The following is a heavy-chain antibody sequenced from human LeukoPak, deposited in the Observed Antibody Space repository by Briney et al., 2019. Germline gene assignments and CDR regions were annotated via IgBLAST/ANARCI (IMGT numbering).Heavy chain of an antibody. CDR3: AKVRSSQSLGTPYLDY. Sequence: GGSLRLSCVASGFTFNAYSMNWARQAPGKGLEWISYIRSRDGIVSYADSVKGRFTISTDTAKSSLFLQMNSLRTEDTALYYCAKVRSSQSLGTPYLDYWGQGILVTVSS. V-gene: IGHV3-48*01. J-gene: IGHJ4*02. D-gene: IGHD2-15*01. CDR2: IRSRDGIV. CDR1: GFTFNAYS.